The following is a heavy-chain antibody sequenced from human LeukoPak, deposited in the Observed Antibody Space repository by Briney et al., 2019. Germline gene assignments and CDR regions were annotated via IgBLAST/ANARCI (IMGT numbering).Heavy chain of an antibody. J-gene: IGHJ4*02. D-gene: IGHD3-16*01. CDR2: ISTYNGNT. CDR3: ARDRSYDYFDY. Sequence: ASVKVSCKASGYTFTSYGISWVRQAPGQGLEWMGWISTYNGNTKYAQKLQDRVAMTTDTSTSTAYMELSSLRSEDTAVYYCARDRSYDYFDYWGQGTLATVSS. CDR1: GYTFTSYG. V-gene: IGHV1-18*01.